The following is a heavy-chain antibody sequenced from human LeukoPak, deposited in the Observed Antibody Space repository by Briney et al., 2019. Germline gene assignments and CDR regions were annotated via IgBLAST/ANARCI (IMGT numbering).Heavy chain of an antibody. J-gene: IGHJ4*02. CDR3: ARDLSGVTGYTYGRGIDY. V-gene: IGHV3-21*01. CDR1: GFTFSSYS. D-gene: IGHD5-18*01. CDR2: ISSSSSYI. Sequence: GGSLRLSCAASGFTFSSYSMICVRQAPGKGLEWVSSISSSSSYIFFADSVKGRFTISRDNAKTSLYLQMNSLRAEDTAVYYCARDLSGVTGYTYGRGIDYWGQGTLVTVSS.